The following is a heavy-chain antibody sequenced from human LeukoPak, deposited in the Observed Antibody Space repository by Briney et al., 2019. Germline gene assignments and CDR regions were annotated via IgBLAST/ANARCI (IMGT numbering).Heavy chain of an antibody. CDR3: AREFAVTKTKIFDY. J-gene: IGHJ4*02. V-gene: IGHV4-30-4*08. D-gene: IGHD4-17*01. CDR1: GGSISGGDYY. Sequence: SETLSLTCTVSGGSISGGDYYWNRIRQPPGKGLEWIGFIYYSGSTYYNPSLKSRVTISADTSKNRFSLKLSSVTAADTAVYFCAREFAVTKTKIFDYWGQGTLVTVSS. CDR2: IYYSGST.